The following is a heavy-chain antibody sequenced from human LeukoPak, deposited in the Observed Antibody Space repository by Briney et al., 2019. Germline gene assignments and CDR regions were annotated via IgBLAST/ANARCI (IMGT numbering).Heavy chain of an antibody. D-gene: IGHD3-3*01. CDR2: ISYDGSNK. V-gene: IGHV3-30-3*01. CDR3: AKDLGFRKRFLEWSTFDY. J-gene: IGHJ4*02. Sequence: GRSLRLSCAASGFTFSSYAMHWVRQAPGKGLEWVAVISYDGSNKYYADSVKGRFTISRDNSKNTLYLQMNSLRAEDTAVYYCAKDLGFRKRFLEWSTFDYWGQGTLVTVSS. CDR1: GFTFSSYA.